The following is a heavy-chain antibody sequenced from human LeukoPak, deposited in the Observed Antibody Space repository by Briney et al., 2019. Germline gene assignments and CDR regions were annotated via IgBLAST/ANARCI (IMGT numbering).Heavy chain of an antibody. CDR1: GFTFSSYA. CDR3: AKDSNVWGSYRLFDY. J-gene: IGHJ4*02. CDR2: ISGSGGST. V-gene: IGHV3-23*01. D-gene: IGHD3-16*02. Sequence: GGSLRLSCAASGFTFSSYAMSWVRQAPGKGLEWVSAISGSGGSTYCADSVKGRFTISRDNSKSTLYLQMNSLRAEDTAVYYCAKDSNVWGSYRLFDYWGQGTLVTVSS.